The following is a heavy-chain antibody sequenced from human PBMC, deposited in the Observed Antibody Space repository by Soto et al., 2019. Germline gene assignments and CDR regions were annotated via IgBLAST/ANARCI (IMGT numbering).Heavy chain of an antibody. J-gene: IGHJ5*02. CDR3: ARDYYDSSDPQNNWFDP. CDR1: GYTFTSYG. CDR2: ISAYNGNT. V-gene: IGHV1-18*01. D-gene: IGHD3-22*01. Sequence: GASVKVSCKASGYTFTSYGISWVRQAPGQGLEWMGWISAYNGNTNYAQKLQGRVTMTTDTSTSTAYMELRSLRSDDTAVYYCARDYYDSSDPQNNWFDPWGQGTLVTVSS.